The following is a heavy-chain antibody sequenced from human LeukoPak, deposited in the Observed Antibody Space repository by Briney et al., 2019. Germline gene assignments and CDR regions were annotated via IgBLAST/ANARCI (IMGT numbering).Heavy chain of an antibody. J-gene: IGHJ4*02. D-gene: IGHD3-10*01. V-gene: IGHV1-2*02. Sequence: GASVKVSCKASGYTFTGYYMHWVRQAPGQGLEWMGWINPNSGGTNYAQKFQGRVTMTRDTSISTAYMELSRLRSDDTAAYYCARGSRYGSRSYFDYWGQGTLVTVSS. CDR1: GYTFTGYY. CDR2: INPNSGGT. CDR3: ARGSRYGSRSYFDY.